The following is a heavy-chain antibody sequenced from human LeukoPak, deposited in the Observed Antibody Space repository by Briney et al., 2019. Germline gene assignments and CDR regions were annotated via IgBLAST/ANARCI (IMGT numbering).Heavy chain of an antibody. CDR1: GFTFRSHA. CDR3: AKDFRIGYSAHFDY. J-gene: IGHJ4*02. CDR2: IYENGGTT. D-gene: IGHD2-21*01. V-gene: IGHV3-23*01. Sequence: GGSLRLSCVGSGFTFRSHAMSWVRQAPEKGLEFVSGIYENGGTTYYADSVKGRFSISRDNSKITLYLQMDSLRGEDTAVYYCAKDFRIGYSAHFDYWGQGALVTVSS.